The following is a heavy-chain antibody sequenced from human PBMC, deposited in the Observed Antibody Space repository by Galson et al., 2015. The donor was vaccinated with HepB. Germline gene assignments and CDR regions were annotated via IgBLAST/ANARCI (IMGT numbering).Heavy chain of an antibody. J-gene: IGHJ5*02. CDR1: GYTFTSYD. V-gene: IGHV1-8*01. CDR3: ARGRSTDTMIAVFITSYIEDNWFDP. Sequence: SVKVSCKASGYTFTSYDINWVRQATGQGLEWMGWMNPSSGNTGYAQKFQGRVTMTRSTSISTAYMELSSLRSEDTAVYYCARGRSTDTMIAVFITSYIEDNWFDPWGQGTLVTVSS. CDR2: MNPSSGNT. D-gene: IGHD3-22*01.